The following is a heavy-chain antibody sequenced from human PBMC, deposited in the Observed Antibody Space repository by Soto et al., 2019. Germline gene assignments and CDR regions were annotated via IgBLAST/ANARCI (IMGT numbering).Heavy chain of an antibody. CDR3: AKILGYCSGGSCYSDAFDI. J-gene: IGHJ3*02. V-gene: IGHV3-23*01. Sequence: GGSLRLSCAASGFTFSSYAMSWVRQAPGKGLEWVSAISGSGGSTYYADSVKGRFTISRDNSKNTLYLQMNSLRAEDTAVYYCAKILGYCSGGSCYSDAFDIWGQGTMVTVSS. CDR2: ISGSGGST. D-gene: IGHD2-15*01. CDR1: GFTFSSYA.